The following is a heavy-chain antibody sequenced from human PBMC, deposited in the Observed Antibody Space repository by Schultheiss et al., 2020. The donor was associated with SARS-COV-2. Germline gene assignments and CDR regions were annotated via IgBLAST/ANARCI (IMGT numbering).Heavy chain of an antibody. CDR2: IIPILGIA. CDR1: GGTFSSYA. V-gene: IGHV1-69*04. CDR3: ARAVTGTTNYYGMDV. D-gene: IGHD1-7*01. J-gene: IGHJ6*02. Sequence: SVKVSCTASGGTFSSYAISWVRQAPGQGLEWMGRIIPILGIANYAQKFQGRVTITADKSTSTAYMELSSLRSEDTAVYYCARAVTGTTNYYGMDVWGQGTTVTVFS.